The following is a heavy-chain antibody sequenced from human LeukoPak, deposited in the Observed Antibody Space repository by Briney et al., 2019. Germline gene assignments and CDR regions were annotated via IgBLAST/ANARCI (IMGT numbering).Heavy chain of an antibody. D-gene: IGHD4-17*01. CDR1: GFIFSNYV. J-gene: IGHJ3*02. CDR2: IRGSGGGT. V-gene: IGHV3-23*01. Sequence: PGGSLRLSCAASGFIFSNYVLMWLRQSPGKGLEWVSAIRGSGGGTFYADSVKGRFTISRDNSKNTLYLQMNGLRAEDTAVYYCARDPNGDYIGAFDMWGRGTLVTVSS. CDR3: ARDPNGDYIGAFDM.